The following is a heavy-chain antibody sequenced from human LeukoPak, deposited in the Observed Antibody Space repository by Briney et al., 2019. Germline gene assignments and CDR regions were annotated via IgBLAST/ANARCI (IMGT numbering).Heavy chain of an antibody. CDR2: ISSSGSTI. V-gene: IGHV3-48*03. CDR3: GRAFPGIAVAGMYYFDY. J-gene: IGHJ4*02. CDR1: GFTFSSYE. Sequence: GGSLRLSCAASGFTFSSYEMNWGREAPGKGLEWVSYISSSGSTIYYADSVKGRFTISRDNAKNSLYLQMNSLRAEDTAVYYCGRAFPGIAVAGMYYFDYWGQGTLVTVSS. D-gene: IGHD6-19*01.